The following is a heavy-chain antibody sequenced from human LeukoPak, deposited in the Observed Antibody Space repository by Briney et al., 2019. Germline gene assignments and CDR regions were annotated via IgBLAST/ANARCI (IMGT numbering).Heavy chain of an antibody. CDR1: GGTFSSYA. D-gene: IGHD3-10*01. V-gene: IGHV1-69*06. J-gene: IGHJ5*02. CDR3: ARGVNYYGSGSYLNWFDP. CDR2: IIPIFGTA. Sequence: SVKVSCKASGGTFSSYAISWVRQAPGQGLEWMGGIIPIFGTANYAQKFQGRVTITADKSTSTAYMELSSLRSDDTAVYYCARGVNYYGSGSYLNWFDPWGQGTLVTVSS.